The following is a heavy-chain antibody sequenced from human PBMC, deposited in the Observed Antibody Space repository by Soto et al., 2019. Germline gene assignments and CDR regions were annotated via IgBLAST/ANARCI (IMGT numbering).Heavy chain of an antibody. V-gene: IGHV3-7*04. Sequence: EVQLVESGGGLVQPGGSLRLSCAASGFTFSSCWMSWVRQVPGKGLEWVANIKQAGSEKYYVDSVKGRFTISRDNAKNSLYLQMNSLRAEDTAVYYCARDKGYSYDYYYYGMDVWGQGTTVTVSS. CDR3: ARDKGYSYDYYYYGMDV. D-gene: IGHD5-18*01. CDR2: IKQAGSEK. CDR1: GFTFSSCW. J-gene: IGHJ6*02.